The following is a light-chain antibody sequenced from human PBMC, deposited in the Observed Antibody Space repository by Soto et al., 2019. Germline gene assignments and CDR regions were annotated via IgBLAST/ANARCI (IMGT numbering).Light chain of an antibody. CDR2: LNSDGSH. Sequence: QPVLTQSPSASASLGASVKLTCTLSSGHSSYAIAWHQQQPEQGPPYLMKLNSDGSHSKGDGIPDRFSGSSAGAERYLTISSLQSEDEADYYCQTWGTGIVVFGGGTKLTVL. V-gene: IGLV4-69*01. CDR1: SGHSSYA. CDR3: QTWGTGIVV. J-gene: IGLJ2*01.